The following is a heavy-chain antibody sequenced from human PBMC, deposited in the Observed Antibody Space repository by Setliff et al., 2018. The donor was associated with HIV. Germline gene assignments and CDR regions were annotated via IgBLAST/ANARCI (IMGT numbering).Heavy chain of an antibody. V-gene: IGHV4-34*01. CDR1: GGSFSDNY. CDR2: INHSGRT. CDR3: ARVSSTY. Sequence: PSKTLSLTCAVYGGSFSDNYWSWIRQSPGKGLEWIGEINHSGRTKYSPSLRSRVSISVDTSKTQFSLKLSSVTAADTAVYYCARVSSTYWGQGTLVTVSS. D-gene: IGHD2-15*01. J-gene: IGHJ4*02.